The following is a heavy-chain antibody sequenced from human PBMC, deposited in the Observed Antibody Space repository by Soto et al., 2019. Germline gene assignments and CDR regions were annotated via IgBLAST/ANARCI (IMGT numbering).Heavy chain of an antibody. CDR2: ISGSGGST. Sequence: TGGSLRLSCAASGFTFSSYAMSWVRQAPGKGLEWVSAISGSGGSTYYADSVKGRFTISRDNSKNTLYLQMNSLRAEDTAVYYCAKDPQWLVEGGYFDYWGQGTLVTVSS. CDR1: GFTFSSYA. J-gene: IGHJ4*02. CDR3: AKDPQWLVEGGYFDY. V-gene: IGHV3-23*01. D-gene: IGHD6-19*01.